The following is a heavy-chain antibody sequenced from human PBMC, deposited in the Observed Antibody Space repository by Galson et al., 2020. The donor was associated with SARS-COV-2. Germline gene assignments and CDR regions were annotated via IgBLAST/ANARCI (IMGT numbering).Heavy chain of an antibody. D-gene: IGHD4-17*01. CDR1: GGSISTTSYF. J-gene: IGHJ2*01. Sequence: SETLSLTCTVSGGSISTTSYFWGWIRQPPGKGLEWIGTIYYSGTTYYNPSLRSRVTISVDTSRNQFSLKLNSVTAADTAVYYCARRGGTVTTQHFVPWGRGTLVTVSS. CDR2: IYYSGTT. V-gene: IGHV4-39*01. CDR3: ARRGGTVTTQHFVP.